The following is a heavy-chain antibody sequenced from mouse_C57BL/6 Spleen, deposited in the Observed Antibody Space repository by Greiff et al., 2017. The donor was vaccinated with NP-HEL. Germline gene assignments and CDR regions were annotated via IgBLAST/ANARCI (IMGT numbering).Heavy chain of an antibody. CDR1: GYSFTDYN. D-gene: IGHD1-1*01. CDR3: ARDYYGSSYGGFAY. J-gene: IGHJ3*01. CDR2: ITPNYGTT. V-gene: IGHV1-39*01. Sequence: VQLKQSGPELVKPGASVKISCKASGYSFTDYNMNWVKQSNGKSLEWIGVITPNYGTTSYHQKFKGKATLTVDQSSSTAYMQLNSLTSEDSAVYYCARDYYGSSYGGFAYWGQGTLVTVSA.